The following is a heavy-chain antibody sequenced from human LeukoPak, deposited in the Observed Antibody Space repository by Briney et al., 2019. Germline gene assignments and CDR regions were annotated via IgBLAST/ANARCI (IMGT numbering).Heavy chain of an antibody. D-gene: IGHD6-19*01. V-gene: IGHV1-46*01. CDR2: INPSGGST. J-gene: IGHJ6*02. Sequence: GASVKVSCKASGYTFTSYYMHWVRQAPGQGLEWMGIINPSGGSTSYAQKFQGRVTMTRDTSTSTVYMELSSLRSEDTAVYYCAREQWLVLSPYYYYYGMDVWGQGTTVTVSS. CDR3: AREQWLVLSPYYYYYGMDV. CDR1: GYTFTSYY.